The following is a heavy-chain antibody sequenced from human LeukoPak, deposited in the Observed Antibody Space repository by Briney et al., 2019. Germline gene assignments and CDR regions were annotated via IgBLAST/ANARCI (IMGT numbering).Heavy chain of an antibody. Sequence: GGSLRLSCAASGFTFSSYSMNWVRQAPGKGLEWVSSISSSSSYIYYADSVKGRFTISRDNAKNSLYLQMNSLRAEDTAVYYFARDLRGRGSYYFDYWGQGTLVTVSS. D-gene: IGHD1-26*01. CDR1: GFTFSSYS. V-gene: IGHV3-21*01. CDR3: ARDLRGRGSYYFDY. CDR2: ISSSSSYI. J-gene: IGHJ4*02.